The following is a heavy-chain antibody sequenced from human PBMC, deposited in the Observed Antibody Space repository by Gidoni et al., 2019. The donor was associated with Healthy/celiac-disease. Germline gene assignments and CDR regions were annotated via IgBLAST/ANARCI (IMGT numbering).Heavy chain of an antibody. CDR1: GYTFTSYY. CDR3: ARSLPLGDYYDSSGYYNGFDY. V-gene: IGHV1-46*01. CDR2: INPSGGST. J-gene: IGHJ4*02. D-gene: IGHD3-22*01. Sequence: QVQLVQSGAEVQKPGASVTVSCKASGYTFTSYYLHWVRQAPGQGLAWMGIINPSGGSTSYAQKFQGRVTMTRDTSTSTVYMELSSLRSEDTAVYYCARSLPLGDYYDSSGYYNGFDYWGQGTLVTVSS.